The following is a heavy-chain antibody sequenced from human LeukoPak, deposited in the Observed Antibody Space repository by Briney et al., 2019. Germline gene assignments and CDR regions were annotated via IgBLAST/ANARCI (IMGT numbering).Heavy chain of an antibody. J-gene: IGHJ3*02. D-gene: IGHD5-18*01. CDR1: GFTFIRYT. CDR2: FSSSSTYI. CDR3: TRGLGSYAYSDAFDI. V-gene: IGHV3-21*01. Sequence: GGSLRLSCAASGFTFIRYTMNWVRQTPGKGLEWVSSFSSSSTYIFYADSVRGRFTVSRDNAENSLYLQMNSLRADDTAVYFCTRGLGSYAYSDAFDIWGQGTMVTVSS.